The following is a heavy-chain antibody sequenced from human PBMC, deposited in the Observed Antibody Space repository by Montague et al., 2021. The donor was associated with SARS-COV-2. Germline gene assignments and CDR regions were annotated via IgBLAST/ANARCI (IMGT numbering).Heavy chain of an antibody. CDR1: GFTFSDFY. V-gene: IGHV3-11*05. CDR2: ISSTTIYT. CDR3: ARGIPPVY. D-gene: IGHD1-14*01. J-gene: IGHJ4*02. Sequence: SLRLSCAASGFTFSDFYTSWIRQAPGKGLECVSYISSTTIYTNYAGSVKGRFTISRDNAKNSLYLQMNSLRAEDTAVYYCARGIPPVYWGQGTLVTVSS.